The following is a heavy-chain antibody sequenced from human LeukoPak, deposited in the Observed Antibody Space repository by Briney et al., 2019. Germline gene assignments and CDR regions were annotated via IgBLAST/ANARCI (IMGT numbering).Heavy chain of an antibody. CDR1: GDAFSNYP. Sequence: SVKVSCKASGDAFSNYPINWVRQAPGQGLEWLGRIIPFLTLTNYAQNFQDRVTITADKSTSTAYMELSSLRSEDTAMYYCARSLNFASPMTFDYWGQGTLVTVSS. V-gene: IGHV1-69*02. CDR3: ARSLNFASPMTFDY. D-gene: IGHD3-16*01. J-gene: IGHJ4*02. CDR2: IIPFLTLT.